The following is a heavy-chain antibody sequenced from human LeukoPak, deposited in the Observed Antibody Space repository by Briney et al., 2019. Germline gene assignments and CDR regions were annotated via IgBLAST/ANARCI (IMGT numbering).Heavy chain of an antibody. J-gene: IGHJ6*03. CDR1: GFTFSSYG. V-gene: IGHV3-30*02. CDR3: AKDRCSNGIGCYYYYMDV. Sequence: GGSLRLSCAASGFTFSSYGMHWVRQAPGKGREWVAYIQYAGSNEQYADPVKGRFSISRDSSKNILYLQMNSLRAEDTAVYYCAKDRCSNGIGCYYYYMDVWGKGTTVTISS. D-gene: IGHD2-8*01. CDR2: IQYAGSNE.